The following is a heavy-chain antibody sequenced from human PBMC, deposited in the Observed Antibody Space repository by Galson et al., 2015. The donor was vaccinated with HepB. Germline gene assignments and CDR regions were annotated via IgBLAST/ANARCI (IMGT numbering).Heavy chain of an antibody. V-gene: IGHV3-7*01. Sequence: SLRLSCAASEFTFSMYWMTWVRQAPGKGLEWVANIKQDGSERYYVDSVKGRFTISRDNAKNSLYLEMNSLRVEDTAVYYCTRDQKGARDYWGQGTLVTVSS. J-gene: IGHJ4*02. D-gene: IGHD1-26*01. CDR2: IKQDGSER. CDR3: TRDQKGARDY. CDR1: EFTFSMYW.